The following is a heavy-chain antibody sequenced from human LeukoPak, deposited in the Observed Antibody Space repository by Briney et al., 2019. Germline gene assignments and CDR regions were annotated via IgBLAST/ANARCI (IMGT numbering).Heavy chain of an antibody. Sequence: PSETLSLTCTVSGGSVSGYYWNWVRQSPGKGLEWIGYIYYSGSTNYNPSLESRVTISLDTANNQFSLKLSSVTAADTAVYYCARERYSSSWYVDYWGQGTQVTVSS. D-gene: IGHD6-13*01. CDR1: GGSVSGYY. CDR3: ARERYSSSWYVDY. CDR2: IYYSGST. V-gene: IGHV4-59*02. J-gene: IGHJ4*02.